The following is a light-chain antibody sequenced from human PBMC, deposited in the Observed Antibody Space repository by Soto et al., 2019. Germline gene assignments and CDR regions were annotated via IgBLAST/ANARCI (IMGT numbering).Light chain of an antibody. CDR2: AAS. V-gene: IGKV1-39*01. Sequence: EIQVTQSPTSLSASVGDRVTITCRASRSIGTNLNWYQQRPGKAPQLLIYAASSLQSGVPSRFSGSTSGTDFTLTINGLQPEDFATDYCQQSFSPHIAFGQGTRL. CDR3: QQSFSPHIA. J-gene: IGKJ5*01. CDR1: RSIGTN.